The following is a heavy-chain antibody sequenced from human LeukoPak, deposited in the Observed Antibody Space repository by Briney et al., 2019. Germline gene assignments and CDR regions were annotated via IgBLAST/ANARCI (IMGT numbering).Heavy chain of an antibody. J-gene: IGHJ4*02. CDR2: ISSSSKYI. CDR3: ARHRGQPYYFDY. D-gene: IGHD6-13*01. Sequence: GGSLRLSCAASGFTFSTYSMNWVRQAPGKGLEWVSSISSSSKYIYYADSLKGRFTISRDNAKNSLFLQMNSLRAEDTAVYYCARHRGQPYYFDYWGQGTLVTVSS. CDR1: GFTFSTYS. V-gene: IGHV3-21*06.